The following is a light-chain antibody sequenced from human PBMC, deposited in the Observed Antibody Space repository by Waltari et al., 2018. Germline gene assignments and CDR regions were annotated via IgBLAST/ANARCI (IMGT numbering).Light chain of an antibody. CDR3: QNGYGTPRT. Sequence: DIQITQSPSSLSASVGYIVTITCQASQGISSNLAWYQQKPGKVPKLLIYKASTLQSGVPSRFSGSGSGTDFNLTISSLQPEDFVTYYCQNGYGTPRTFGQGTKVEIK. CDR1: QGISSN. J-gene: IGKJ1*01. V-gene: IGKV1-9*01. CDR2: KAS.